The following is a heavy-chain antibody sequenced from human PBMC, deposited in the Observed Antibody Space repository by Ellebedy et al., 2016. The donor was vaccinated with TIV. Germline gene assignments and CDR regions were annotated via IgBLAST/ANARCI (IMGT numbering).Heavy chain of an antibody. CDR1: GFTFSTYW. J-gene: IGHJ4*02. V-gene: IGHV3-7*01. CDR2: IKEDGSQT. D-gene: IGHD3-9*01. CDR3: ARQFDQPAR. Sequence: PGGSLRLSCATSGFTFSTYWMAWVRQAPGKGLEWVANIKEDGSQTYYVGSVKGRFTISRDNAKNTVFLEMNSLRVDDTAVYYCARQFDQPARWGQGTLVTVSS.